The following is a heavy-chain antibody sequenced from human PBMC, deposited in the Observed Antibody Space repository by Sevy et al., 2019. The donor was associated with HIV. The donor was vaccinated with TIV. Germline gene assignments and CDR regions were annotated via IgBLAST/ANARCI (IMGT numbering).Heavy chain of an antibody. V-gene: IGHV3-23*01. CDR1: GFTFSKYS. CDR3: AREGCTKPHDY. CDR2: LSFGCGEI. Sequence: GGSLRLSCAASGFTFSKYSMSWVRQPPGKGLEWVSTLSFGCGEINYADSVKGRFTISSDTSKSSVYLQMNNLRPEDTAVYYCAREGCTKPHDYWGQGTLVTVSS. D-gene: IGHD2-8*01. J-gene: IGHJ4*02.